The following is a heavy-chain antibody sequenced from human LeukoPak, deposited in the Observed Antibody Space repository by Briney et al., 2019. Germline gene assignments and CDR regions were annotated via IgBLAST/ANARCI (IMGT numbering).Heavy chain of an antibody. D-gene: IGHD4-17*01. Sequence: PGGSLRLSCATSGFTFSNYEMNWVRQAPGKGLEWVSYISSSGSTIYYTDSVKVRFTISRDNAKNSLYLQMNSLRAEDTAVYYCARDGTTVTTRPDFFDYWGQGTLVTVSS. CDR2: ISSSGSTI. V-gene: IGHV3-48*03. CDR3: ARDGTTVTTRPDFFDY. CDR1: GFTFSNYE. J-gene: IGHJ4*02.